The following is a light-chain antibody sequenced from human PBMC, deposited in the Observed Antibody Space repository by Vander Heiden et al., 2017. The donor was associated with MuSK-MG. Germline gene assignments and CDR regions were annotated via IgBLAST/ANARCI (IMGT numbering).Light chain of an antibody. J-gene: IGLJ1*01. CDR3: QVWDRSSDHYV. Sequence: SSVLTQPPSVSVAPGQTARITCGGNNIGSKSVHWYQQKPGQAPVVVVYDDSDRHSGIPERFSGVKFGNTATLTISRVEAGDEADYYCQVWDRSSDHYVFGTGTKVTVL. CDR1: NIGSKS. V-gene: IGLV3-21*02. CDR2: DDS.